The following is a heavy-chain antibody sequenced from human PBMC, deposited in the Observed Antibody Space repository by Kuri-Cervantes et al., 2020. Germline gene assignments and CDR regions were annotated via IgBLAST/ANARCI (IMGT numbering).Heavy chain of an antibody. CDR2: MKRDGSES. V-gene: IGHV3-7*01. D-gene: IGHD2-8*01. J-gene: IGHJ4*02. CDR3: ARGNGPSPFRLDY. Sequence: ETLSLTCAVSGFTSNNYWMSWVRQAPGKGLEWVAMMKRDGSESYYVDSVTGRFTISRDNAKNSLYLQMNSLRDEDTAVYYCARGNGPSPFRLDYWGQGTPVTVSS. CDR1: GFTSNNYW.